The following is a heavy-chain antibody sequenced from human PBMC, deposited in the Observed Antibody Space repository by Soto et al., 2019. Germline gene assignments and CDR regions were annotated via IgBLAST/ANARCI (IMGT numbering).Heavy chain of an antibody. CDR3: ASHPRDNSGYWYYFDY. V-gene: IGHV3-21*01. D-gene: IGHD3-22*01. CDR1: GFTFSSYS. Sequence: EVQLVESGGGLVKPGGSRRLSCAASGFTFSSYSMNWVRQAPGKGLEWVSSISSSSSYIYYADSVKGRFTISRDNAKNSLYLQMNSLRAEDTAVYYCASHPRDNSGYWYYFDYWGQGTLVTVSS. CDR2: ISSSSSYI. J-gene: IGHJ4*02.